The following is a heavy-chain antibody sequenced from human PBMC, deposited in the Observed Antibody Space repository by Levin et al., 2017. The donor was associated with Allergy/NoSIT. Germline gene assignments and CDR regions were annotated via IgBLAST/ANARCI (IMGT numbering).Heavy chain of an antibody. CDR2: ISSSSSTI. D-gene: IGHD3-9*01. CDR1: GFTFSSYS. J-gene: IGHJ3*02. Sequence: GGSLRLSCAASGFTFSSYSMNWVRQAPGKGLEWVSYISSSSSTIYYADSVKGRFTISRDNAKNSLYLQMNSLTAEDTAVYYCSRLRYFDWPVGDAFDIWGQGTMVTVSS. CDR3: SRLRYFDWPVGDAFDI. V-gene: IGHV3-48*01.